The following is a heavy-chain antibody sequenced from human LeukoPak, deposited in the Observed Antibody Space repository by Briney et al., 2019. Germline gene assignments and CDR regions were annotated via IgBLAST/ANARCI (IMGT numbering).Heavy chain of an antibody. Sequence: GGSLRLSCAASGFTFNSYEMSWVRQAPGKGLEWVSYINSGGSAIYYADSVKGRFTISRDNAKNSLYLQMNSLRAEDTAVYYCARIRGYSSGWYLGYWGQGTLVTVSS. V-gene: IGHV3-48*03. D-gene: IGHD6-19*01. J-gene: IGHJ4*02. CDR3: ARIRGYSSGWYLGY. CDR1: GFTFNSYE. CDR2: INSGGSAI.